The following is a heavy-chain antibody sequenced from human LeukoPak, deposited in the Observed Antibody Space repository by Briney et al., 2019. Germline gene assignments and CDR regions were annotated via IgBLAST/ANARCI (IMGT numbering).Heavy chain of an antibody. CDR1: GGSFSGYY. V-gene: IGHV4-34*01. D-gene: IGHD3-10*01. CDR2: INHRGST. CDR3: ARRLLYFGDPDY. Sequence: PSETLSLTCAVYGGSFSGYYWNWIRQPPGRGLEWIGEINHRGSTTYNPSPESRVTISVDTSKNQFSLRLSSVTAADTAVYYCARRLLYFGDPDYWGQGTLVAVSS. J-gene: IGHJ4*02.